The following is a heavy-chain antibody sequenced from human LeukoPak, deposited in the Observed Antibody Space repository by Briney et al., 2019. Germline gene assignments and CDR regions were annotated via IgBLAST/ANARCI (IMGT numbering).Heavy chain of an antibody. CDR2: IYYSGST. Sequence: TLSLTCTVSGGSISSGGYYWSWLRQHPGTGLEWVGYIYYSGSTYYNPSLKSRVTISVDTSKNQFSLKLSSVTAADTAVYYCARASSTVTHNWFDPWGQGTLVTVSS. V-gene: IGHV4-31*03. CDR3: ARASSTVTHNWFDP. J-gene: IGHJ5*02. D-gene: IGHD4-17*01. CDR1: GGSISSGGYY.